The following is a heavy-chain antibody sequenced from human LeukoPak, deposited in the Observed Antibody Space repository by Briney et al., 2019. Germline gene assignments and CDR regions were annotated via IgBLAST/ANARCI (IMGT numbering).Heavy chain of an antibody. V-gene: IGHV3-21*01. J-gene: IGHJ4*02. CDR2: ISSSSSYI. CDR3: ARGSMGSGWYVPQDH. Sequence: GGSLRLSCAASGFTFSSYSMNWVRQAPGKGLEWVSSISSSSSYIYYADSVKGRFTISRDNAKNSLYLQMNSLRAEDTAVYYCARGSMGSGWYVPQDHWGQGTLVTVSS. D-gene: IGHD6-19*01. CDR1: GFTFSSYS.